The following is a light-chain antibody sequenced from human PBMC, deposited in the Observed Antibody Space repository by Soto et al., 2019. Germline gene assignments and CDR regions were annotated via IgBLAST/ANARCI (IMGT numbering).Light chain of an antibody. CDR1: QSLTTNY. CDR2: DAS. V-gene: IGKV3-20*01. CDR3: QQGVT. Sequence: EIVLTQSPGTLSLSPGERATLSCRASQSLTTNYLAWYQQKPGQAPRLLIYDASSRATGIPDRFSGSGSGTDFTLTIARLEPEDFSVFYCQQGVTFGGGTKVEI. J-gene: IGKJ4*01.